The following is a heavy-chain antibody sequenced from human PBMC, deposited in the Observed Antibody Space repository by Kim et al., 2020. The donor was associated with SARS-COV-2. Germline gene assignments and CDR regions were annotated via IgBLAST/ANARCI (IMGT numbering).Heavy chain of an antibody. Sequence: SETLSLTCAVYGGSFSDYYWTWIRQPPGKGLEWIGEIEHSGSTNYSPSLKSRATTSLDTSKNQFSLNLSSVTAADTAVYYCARGTASCSGGNCYPPNWFDPWGQGTLVTVSS. CDR1: GGSFSDYY. V-gene: IGHV4-34*01. D-gene: IGHD2-15*01. CDR3: ARGTASCSGGNCYPPNWFDP. J-gene: IGHJ5*02. CDR2: IEHSGST.